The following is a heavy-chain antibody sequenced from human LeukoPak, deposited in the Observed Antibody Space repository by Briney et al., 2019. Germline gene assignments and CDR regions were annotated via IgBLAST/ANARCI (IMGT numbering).Heavy chain of an antibody. D-gene: IGHD1-26*01. CDR2: INHSGST. V-gene: IGHV4-34*01. Sequence: PSETLSLTCAVYGGSFSGYYWSWIRQPPGKGLEWIGEINHSGSTNYNPSLKSRVTISVDTSKNQFSLKLSSVTAADTAVYYCARLSLGLMGAKDAFDIWGQGTMVTVSS. CDR3: ARLSLGLMGAKDAFDI. CDR1: GGSFSGYY. J-gene: IGHJ3*02.